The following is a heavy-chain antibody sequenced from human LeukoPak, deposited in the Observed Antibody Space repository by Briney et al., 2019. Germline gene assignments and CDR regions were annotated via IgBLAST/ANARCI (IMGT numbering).Heavy chain of an antibody. CDR1: GYTFTGYY. Sequence: ASVKVSCKASGYTFTGYYMHWVRQAPGQGLEWMGWINPNSGGTNYAQKLQGRFTMTRDTSISTAYMELSRLRSDDTAVYYCATDLGYCSSTSCPMDYWGQGTLVTVSS. CDR3: ATDLGYCSSTSCPMDY. CDR2: INPNSGGT. J-gene: IGHJ4*02. V-gene: IGHV1-2*02. D-gene: IGHD2-2*01.